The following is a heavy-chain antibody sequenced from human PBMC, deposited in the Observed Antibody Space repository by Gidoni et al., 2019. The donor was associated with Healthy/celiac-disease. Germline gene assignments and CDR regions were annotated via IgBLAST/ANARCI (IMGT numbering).Heavy chain of an antibody. D-gene: IGHD1-26*01. CDR2: INPSGGST. Sequence: QVQLVQSGAEVKKPGASVKVSCKASGYTFTSYYMHWVRQAPGQGLEWMGIINPSGGSTSYAQKFQGRVTMTRDTSTSTVYMELSSLRSEDTAVYYCATARGATTDFDYWGQGTLVTVSS. V-gene: IGHV1-46*01. J-gene: IGHJ4*02. CDR1: GYTFTSYY. CDR3: ATARGATTDFDY.